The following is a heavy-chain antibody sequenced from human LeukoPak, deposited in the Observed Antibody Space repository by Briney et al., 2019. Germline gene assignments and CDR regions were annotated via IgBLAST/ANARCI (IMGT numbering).Heavy chain of an antibody. CDR3: ARDILEWFYRGDAFDI. J-gene: IGHJ3*02. V-gene: IGHV3-30*04. CDR1: GFTFSSYA. Sequence: GGSLRLSCAASGFTFSSYAMHWVRQAPGKGLEWVAVISYDGSNKYYADSVKGRFTISRDNSKNTLYLQTNSLRAEDTAVYYCARDILEWFYRGDAFDIWGQGTMVTVSS. D-gene: IGHD3-3*01. CDR2: ISYDGSNK.